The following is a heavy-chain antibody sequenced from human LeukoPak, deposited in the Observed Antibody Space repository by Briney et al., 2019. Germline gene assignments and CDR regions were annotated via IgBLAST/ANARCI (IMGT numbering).Heavy chain of an antibody. D-gene: IGHD1-1*01. V-gene: IGHV3-7*01. Sequence: GGSPRLSCATSGFTFSNNCLSWVRQAPGKGLDWVASIKGDGNDKYYVDSVKGRFSISRDNAKNSLYLQMNNLRADDTAVYYCARGCLQPDYWGQGTLVTVSS. CDR3: ARGCLQPDY. CDR2: IKGDGNDK. CDR1: GFTFSNNC. J-gene: IGHJ4*02.